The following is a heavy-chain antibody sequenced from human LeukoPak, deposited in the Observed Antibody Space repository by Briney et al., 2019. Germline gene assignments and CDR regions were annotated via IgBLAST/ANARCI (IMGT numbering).Heavy chain of an antibody. D-gene: IGHD2-8*02. CDR3: ARAVHPQRVPVKDAYGLDV. Sequence: PSETLSLTCGVYGGSFSGYSWSLIRQSPGKGLEWIGEIYYTGSRNYNPSLKSRVAMSVDTSKNQFSLELTSVTAADTAEYYCARAVHPQRVPVKDAYGLDVWGQGATVTVSS. V-gene: IGHV4-34*01. CDR1: GGSFSGYS. J-gene: IGHJ6*02. CDR2: IYYTGSR.